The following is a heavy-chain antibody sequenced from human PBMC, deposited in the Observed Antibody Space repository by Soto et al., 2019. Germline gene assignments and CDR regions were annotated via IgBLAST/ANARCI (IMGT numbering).Heavy chain of an antibody. CDR3: AKLTMIVVVGSDSY. CDR2: ISYDGSNK. D-gene: IGHD3-22*01. Sequence: QVQLVESGGGVVQPGRSLRLSCAAPGFTFSSYGMHWVRQAPGKGLEWVAVISYDGSNKYYADSVKGRFTISRDNSKNTLYLQMNSLRAEDTAVYYCAKLTMIVVVGSDSYWGQGTLVTVSS. CDR1: GFTFSSYG. V-gene: IGHV3-30*18. J-gene: IGHJ4*02.